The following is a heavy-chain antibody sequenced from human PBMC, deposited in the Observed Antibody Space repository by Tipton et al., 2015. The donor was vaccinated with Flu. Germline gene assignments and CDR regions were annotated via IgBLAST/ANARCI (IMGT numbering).Heavy chain of an antibody. V-gene: IGHV4-39*07. Sequence: TLSLTCTVSSGSLSSGAYYWGWIRQPPGKGLEWSGSIFYRGTTYYNPSLKSRVTISINTYKNHFSLSVNSVTAADTAVYYCAIQFVHLGVWEPLHYWGQGTLVTVSS. CDR2: IFYRGTT. D-gene: IGHD3-3*01. CDR1: SGSLSSGAYY. J-gene: IGHJ4*02. CDR3: AIQFVHLGVWEPLHY.